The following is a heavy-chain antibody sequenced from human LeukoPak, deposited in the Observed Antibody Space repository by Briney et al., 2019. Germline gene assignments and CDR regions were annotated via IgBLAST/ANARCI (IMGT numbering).Heavy chain of an antibody. Sequence: GGSLRLSCAASGFTFDDYGMSWVRQAPGKGLEWVSGINWNGGSTGYADSVKGRFTISRDNAKNSLYLQMNSLRAEDTALYHCARDGPASNYVWGSYRTYYFDYWGQGTLVTVSS. CDR1: GFTFDDYG. CDR3: ARDGPASNYVWGSYRTYYFDY. V-gene: IGHV3-20*01. CDR2: INWNGGST. D-gene: IGHD3-16*02. J-gene: IGHJ4*02.